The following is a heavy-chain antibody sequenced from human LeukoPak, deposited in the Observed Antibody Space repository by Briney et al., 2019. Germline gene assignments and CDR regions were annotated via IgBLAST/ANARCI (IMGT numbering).Heavy chain of an antibody. J-gene: IGHJ4*02. CDR3: ARGGYYDFWSGYYSDY. Sequence: GGSLRLSCAASGFTFSSYAMHRVRQTPGKGLGYVSAISSNVGSTYYANSVTGRFTISRDNSKNTLYLQMGSLRAEDMAVYYCARGGYYDFWSGYYSDYWGQGTLVTVSS. CDR2: ISSNVGST. CDR1: GFTFSSYA. D-gene: IGHD3-3*01. V-gene: IGHV3-64*01.